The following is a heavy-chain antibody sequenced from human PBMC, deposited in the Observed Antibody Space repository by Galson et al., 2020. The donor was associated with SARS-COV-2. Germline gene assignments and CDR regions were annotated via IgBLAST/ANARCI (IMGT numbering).Heavy chain of an antibody. Sequence: GESLKISCAASGFTFSSYAKHWVRQAPGKGLEWVAVISYDGSNKYYADSVKGRFTISRDNSKNTLYLQMNSLRAEDTAVYYCARGRDSSGYYFYYFDYWGQGTLVTVSS. D-gene: IGHD3-22*01. J-gene: IGHJ4*02. CDR2: ISYDGSNK. CDR1: GFTFSSYA. V-gene: IGHV3-30*04. CDR3: ARGRDSSGYYFYYFDY.